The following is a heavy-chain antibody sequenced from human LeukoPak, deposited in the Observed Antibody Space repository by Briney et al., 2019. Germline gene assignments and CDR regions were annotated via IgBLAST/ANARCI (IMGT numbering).Heavy chain of an antibody. Sequence: SETLSLACSVSSGSISNSNYYWSWIRQPPGKGLEWIGSIYYSGSTYYNPSLKSRVTISVDTSKNQFSLKLSSVTAADTAVYYCARHVRAAQPDGYFDLWGRGTLVTVSA. CDR3: ARHVRAAQPDGYFDL. CDR2: IYYSGST. CDR1: SGSISNSNYY. D-gene: IGHD2-15*01. J-gene: IGHJ2*01. V-gene: IGHV4-39*01.